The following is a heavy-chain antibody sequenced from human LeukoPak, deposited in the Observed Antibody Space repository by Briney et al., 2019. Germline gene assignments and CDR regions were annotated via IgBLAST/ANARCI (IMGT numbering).Heavy chain of an antibody. CDR3: ARDETRYSSGYYPNWFDP. Sequence: ASVKDSCMASGYTFTSYGISWVRQAPGQGLDWMGWISGYNGYTHYAHNLQGRVTMTTDTSTSTAYMELRSLRSDDTAVYYCARDETRYSSGYYPNWFDPWGQGTLVTVSS. V-gene: IGHV1-18*01. D-gene: IGHD3-22*01. J-gene: IGHJ5*02. CDR1: GYTFTSYG. CDR2: ISGYNGYT.